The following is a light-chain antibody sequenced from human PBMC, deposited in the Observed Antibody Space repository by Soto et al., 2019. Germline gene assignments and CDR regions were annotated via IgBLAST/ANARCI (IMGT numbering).Light chain of an antibody. CDR2: EVN. CDR3: SSYTSSNVV. V-gene: IGLV2-14*01. Sequence: QSALTQPASVSGSPGQSITISCTGTSGDVGPYNYVSWYQQHPGKAPKLMIYEVNNRPSGVSNRFSGSKSGNTASLTISGLQAEDEADYYCSSYTSSNVVFGGGTKVTVL. CDR1: SGDVGPYNY. J-gene: IGLJ2*01.